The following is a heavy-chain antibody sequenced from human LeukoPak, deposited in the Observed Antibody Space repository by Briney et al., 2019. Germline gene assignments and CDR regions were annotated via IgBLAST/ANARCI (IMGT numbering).Heavy chain of an antibody. D-gene: IGHD3-16*02. J-gene: IGHJ4*02. Sequence: GGSLRLSCGASGFTFSSYAMSWVRQAPGKGLEWVSGISGSGDNTYYADSVKGRFTISRDNSKNTLYLQMNSLRAEDTAVYYCAKSSLRLGELSPHYYFDYWGQGTLVTVSS. V-gene: IGHV3-23*01. CDR3: AKSSLRLGELSPHYYFDY. CDR1: GFTFSSYA. CDR2: ISGSGDNT.